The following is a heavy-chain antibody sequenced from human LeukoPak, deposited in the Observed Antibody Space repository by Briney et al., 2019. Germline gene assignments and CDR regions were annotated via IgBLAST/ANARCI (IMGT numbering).Heavy chain of an antibody. CDR3: ARGLSVTTPDDY. J-gene: IGHJ4*02. CDR2: INHSGST. Sequence: SETLSLTCAVYGGSFSGYYWSWIRQPPGKGLEWIGEINHSGSTNYYPSLKSRVTISVDTSKNQFSLKLSSVTAADTAVYYCARGLSVTTPDDYWGQGTLVTVSS. CDR1: GGSFSGYY. V-gene: IGHV4-34*01. D-gene: IGHD4-11*01.